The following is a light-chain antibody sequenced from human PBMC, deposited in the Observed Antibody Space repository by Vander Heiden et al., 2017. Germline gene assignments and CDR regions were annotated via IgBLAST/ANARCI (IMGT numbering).Light chain of an antibody. CDR2: EDT. CDR1: QVGDKS. CDR3: QAWDSSTAV. Sequence: SYDLTQPPSVSVSPGQTASIPCFGDQVGDKSVCWYQQKPGQSPVLVINEDTKRPSGSPERFSGSNSGNTAILTISGTQVMDEADYYCQAWDSSTAVFGGGTKLTVL. J-gene: IGLJ2*01. V-gene: IGLV3-1*01.